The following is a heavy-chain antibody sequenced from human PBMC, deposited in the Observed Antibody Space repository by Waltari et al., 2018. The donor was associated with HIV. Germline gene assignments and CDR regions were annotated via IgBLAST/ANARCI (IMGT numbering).Heavy chain of an antibody. D-gene: IGHD2-2*01. V-gene: IGHV4-39*01. CDR2: IYYSGHT. J-gene: IGHJ5*02. Sequence: QLQLQESGPGLVKPSETLSLTCTVSVGSISSSSYYWGWIRRPTGKGLEWIGSIYYSGHTFYSPSLRTLATIPAQTSKTQFPWTLSAVTPAVTAIYYFASSPIAVGPAATGWFDPWRQGTLVSVSS. CDR3: ASSPIAVGPAATGWFDP. CDR1: VGSISSSSYY.